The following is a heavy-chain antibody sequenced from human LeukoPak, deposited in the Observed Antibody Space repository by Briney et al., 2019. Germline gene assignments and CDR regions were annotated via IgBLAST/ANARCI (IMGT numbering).Heavy chain of an antibody. CDR2: IHGGGDVT. CDR3: AKALSSSFYYFDL. V-gene: IGHV3-23*01. Sequence: GGSLRLSCAASGFTFTNYAMNWVRQAPEKGLEWVSTIHGGGDVTHYADSVKGRFTISRDNSRNTLYLQMNSLRAEDTAVYYCAKALSSSFYYFDLGGRGTLVTVSS. D-gene: IGHD3-16*02. CDR1: GFTFTNYA. J-gene: IGHJ2*01.